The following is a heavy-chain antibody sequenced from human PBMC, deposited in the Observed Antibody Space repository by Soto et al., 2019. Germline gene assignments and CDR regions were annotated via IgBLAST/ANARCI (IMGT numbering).Heavy chain of an antibody. J-gene: IGHJ3*02. CDR1: GFSLSTSGMC. CDR3: AHRPFNSAWHDAYDI. D-gene: IGHD5-18*01. CDR2: IDWDDDK. Sequence: SGPTLVNPTQTLTLTCTFSGFSLSTSGMCVSWIRQPPGKALEWLALIDWDDDKYYSTSLKTRLTISKDTSKNQVVLTMTNMDPVDTATYFCAHRPFNSAWHDAYDIWGPGTMVTVSS. V-gene: IGHV2-70*12.